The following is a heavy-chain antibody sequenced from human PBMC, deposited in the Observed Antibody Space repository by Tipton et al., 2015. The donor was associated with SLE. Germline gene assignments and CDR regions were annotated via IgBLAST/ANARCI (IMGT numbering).Heavy chain of an antibody. CDR3: ASSKRGPGYGGYFDY. J-gene: IGHJ4*02. Sequence: RSLRLSCAASGFTFDDYAMHWVRQAPGKGLEWVSGISWNSGSIGYADSVKGRFTISRDNAKNSLYLQMNSLRAEDTALYYCASSKRGPGYGGYFDYWGQGTLVTVSS. V-gene: IGHV3-9*01. CDR2: ISWNSGSI. CDR1: GFTFDDYA. D-gene: IGHD5-12*01.